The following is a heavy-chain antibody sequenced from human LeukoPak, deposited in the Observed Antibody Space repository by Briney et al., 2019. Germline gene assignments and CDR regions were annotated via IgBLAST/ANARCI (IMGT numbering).Heavy chain of an antibody. D-gene: IGHD2-8*02. CDR2: ISAYNGNT. V-gene: IGHV1-18*01. CDR3: AREDTGNWFDP. Sequence: ASVKVSCKASGGTFSSYPISWVRQAPGQGLEWMGWISAYNGNTNYAQKLQGRVTMTTDTSTSTAYMELRSLRSDDTAVYYCAREDTGNWFDPWGQGTLVTVSS. CDR1: GGTFSSYP. J-gene: IGHJ5*02.